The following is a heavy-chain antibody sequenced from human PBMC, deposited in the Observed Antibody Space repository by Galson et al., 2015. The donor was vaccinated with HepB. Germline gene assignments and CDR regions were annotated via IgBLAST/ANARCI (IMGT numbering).Heavy chain of an antibody. D-gene: IGHD3-10*01. Sequence: SLRLSCAASGFTFSSYAMNWVRQAPGKGLEWVSAITSVANTAYADAVRGRFTTSRDNSRNTLYLQMSSLRADDTAVYYCARDPRCRHREKYDSYYMDIWGKGTTVTVSS. V-gene: IGHV3-23*01. J-gene: IGHJ6*04. CDR1: GFTFSSYA. CDR3: ARDPRCRHREKYDSYYMDI. CDR2: ITSVANT.